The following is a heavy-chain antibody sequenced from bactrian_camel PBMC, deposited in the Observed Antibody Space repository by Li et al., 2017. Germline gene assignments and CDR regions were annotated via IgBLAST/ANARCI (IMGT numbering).Heavy chain of an antibody. V-gene: IGHV3S1*01. CDR1: GYTYSRSC. CDR3: ATDYFSGGFCLETPSFGY. J-gene: IGHJ6*01. D-gene: IGHD2*01. CDR2: IYSGGGSQ. Sequence: HVQLVESGGGSVQAGGSLRLSCAASGYTYSRSCMGWFRRAPGKEREGVASIYSGGGSQYYADSVKGRFTISQDNSKNTLYLQMSSLNPADTAMYYCATDYFSGGFCLETPSFGYWGQGTQVTVS.